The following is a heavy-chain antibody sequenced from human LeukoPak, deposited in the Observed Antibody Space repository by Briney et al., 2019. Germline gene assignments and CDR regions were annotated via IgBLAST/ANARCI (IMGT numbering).Heavy chain of an antibody. Sequence: GGSLRLSCAASGFTFSSYAMHWVRQAPGKGLEWVAVISYDGSNKYYADSVKGRFTISRDNAKNTLYLQMNSLRAEDTAVYYCARVAVAGSEYWYFDLWGRGTLVTVSS. D-gene: IGHD6-19*01. CDR3: ARVAVAGSEYWYFDL. J-gene: IGHJ2*01. CDR2: ISYDGSNK. CDR1: GFTFSSYA. V-gene: IGHV3-30-3*01.